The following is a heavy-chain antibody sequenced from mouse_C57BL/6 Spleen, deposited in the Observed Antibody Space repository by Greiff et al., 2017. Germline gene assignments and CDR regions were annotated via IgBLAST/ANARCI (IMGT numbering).Heavy chain of an antibody. CDR3: ARGGYKSNYDDYAMDY. V-gene: IGHV1-81*01. J-gene: IGHJ4*01. Sequence: QVQLKQSGAELARPGASVKLSCTASGYTFTSYGISWVKQRTGQGLEWIGEIYPRRGNTYYNEKFKGKATLTADKSSSTAYMELRSLTSEDAAVYFCARGGYKSNYDDYAMDYWGQGTSVTVSS. D-gene: IGHD2-5*01. CDR2: IYPRRGNT. CDR1: GYTFTSYG.